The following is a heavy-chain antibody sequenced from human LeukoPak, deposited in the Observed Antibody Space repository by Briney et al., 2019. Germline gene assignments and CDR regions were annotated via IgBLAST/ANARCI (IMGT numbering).Heavy chain of an antibody. Sequence: GASVKVSCKASGGTFSSYAISWVRQAPGQGLEWMGGIIPIFGTANYAQKLQDRVTMTTDTSTSTAYMELRSLRSDDTAVYYCGRGRMITFGGVIGDLDYCGQGTLVTVSS. D-gene: IGHD3-16*02. V-gene: IGHV1-69*05. CDR1: GGTFSSYA. CDR2: IIPIFGTA. CDR3: GRGRMITFGGVIGDLDY. J-gene: IGHJ4*02.